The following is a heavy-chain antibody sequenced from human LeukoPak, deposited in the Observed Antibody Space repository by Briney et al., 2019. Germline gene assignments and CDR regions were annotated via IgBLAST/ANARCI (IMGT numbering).Heavy chain of an antibody. CDR2: TSADESIK. D-gene: IGHD1-26*01. Sequence: GGSLRLSCTVSGFPFTEYVIHWGRQAPGKGLEWVAVTSADESIKIYTDSVRGRFTISRDNSTNIQYLQMSSVGVEATAVYYCARDPVLGAPDYLDYWGRGTLVTVSS. CDR1: GFPFTEYV. V-gene: IGHV3-30-3*01. J-gene: IGHJ4*02. CDR3: ARDPVLGAPDYLDY.